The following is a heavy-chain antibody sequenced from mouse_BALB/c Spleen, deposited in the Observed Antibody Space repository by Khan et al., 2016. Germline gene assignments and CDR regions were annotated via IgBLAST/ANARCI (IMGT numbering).Heavy chain of an antibody. D-gene: IGHD1-1*01. V-gene: IGHV1-63*02. J-gene: IGHJ2*01. Sequence: QVQLKQSGAELVRPGTSVKMSCKAAGYTFTNYWIGWVKQRPGHGLEWIGDIYPGGGYTNYTEKFKGQATLTADTSSSTAYMQLSSLTAEDSAIYYWARDYGSSYGFDYWGQGTTLTVSS. CDR2: IYPGGGYT. CDR3: ARDYGSSYGFDY. CDR1: GYTFTNYW.